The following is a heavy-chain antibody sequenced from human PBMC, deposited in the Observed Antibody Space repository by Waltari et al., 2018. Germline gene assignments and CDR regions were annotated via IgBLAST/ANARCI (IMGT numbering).Heavy chain of an antibody. J-gene: IGHJ5*02. Sequence: QVQLVQSGSELKKPGASVKISCTASGYIFTSYAINWVRQAPGQGLELMGWIITSTGNPTYAQGFTGRFVFSLDTSVSTAYLEINNLKAEDTAVYYCTREVVPAATIVVNWFDPWGQGTLVTVSS. CDR2: IITSTGNP. D-gene: IGHD2-2*01. CDR1: GYIFTSYA. V-gene: IGHV7-4-1*02. CDR3: TREVVPAATIVVNWFDP.